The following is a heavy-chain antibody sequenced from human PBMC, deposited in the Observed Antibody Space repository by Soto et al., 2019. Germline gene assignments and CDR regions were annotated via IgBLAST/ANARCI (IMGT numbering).Heavy chain of an antibody. V-gene: IGHV2-70*04. CDR2: IDWDDDK. D-gene: IGHD6-6*01. Sequence: SGPTLVNPTQTLTLTCTFSGFSLSTSGMRVSWIRQPPGKALEWLARIDWDDDKFYSTSLKTRLTISKDTSKNQVVLTMTNMDPVDTATYYCARGTSSSSTFDYWGQGTLVTVSS. J-gene: IGHJ4*02. CDR3: ARGTSSSSTFDY. CDR1: GFSLSTSGMR.